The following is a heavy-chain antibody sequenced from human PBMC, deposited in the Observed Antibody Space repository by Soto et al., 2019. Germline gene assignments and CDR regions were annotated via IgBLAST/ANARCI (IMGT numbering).Heavy chain of an antibody. CDR2: TYPGDSDT. Sequence: GESLKISCKGSGYNFSHYWIAWVRQMPGKGLEWVGITYPGDSDTEYSPSFQGQITISADRSISTAYLQWRSLKASDTAMYYCARQACSTGSCYMGSSYYFDYWGQGTLVTVSS. J-gene: IGHJ4*02. V-gene: IGHV5-51*01. D-gene: IGHD2-15*01. CDR3: ARQACSTGSCYMGSSYYFDY. CDR1: GYNFSHYW.